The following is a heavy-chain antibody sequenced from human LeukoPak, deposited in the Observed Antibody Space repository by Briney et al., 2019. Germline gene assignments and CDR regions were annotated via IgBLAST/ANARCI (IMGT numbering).Heavy chain of an antibody. CDR1: GFTFTTYW. D-gene: IGHD1-26*01. CDR3: ARDPVRSGATIPYFDY. Sequence: GGSLRLSCAASGFTFTTYWMSWVRQAPGKGLEWVANINEDGSQKYYVDSVKGRFTISRDNAKNSLYLQMNSLRAEDTAVYYCARDPVRSGATIPYFDYWGQGTLVTVSS. V-gene: IGHV3-7*01. CDR2: INEDGSQK. J-gene: IGHJ4*02.